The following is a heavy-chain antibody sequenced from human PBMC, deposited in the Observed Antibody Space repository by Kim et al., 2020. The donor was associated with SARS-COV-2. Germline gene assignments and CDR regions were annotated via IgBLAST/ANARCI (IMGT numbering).Heavy chain of an antibody. CDR1: GYTFSNYA. Sequence: ASVKVSCKASGYTFSNYAIHWVRQAPGQRLECMGWIVGGNGNTYYSPKFQGRVSFTRDTSATTAYMELSSLRSEDTAVYYCARGGRPGLGYWGEVTLVTVSS. D-gene: IGHD3-16*01. J-gene: IGHJ4*02. V-gene: IGHV1-3*01. CDR2: IVGGNGNT. CDR3: ARGGRPGLGY.